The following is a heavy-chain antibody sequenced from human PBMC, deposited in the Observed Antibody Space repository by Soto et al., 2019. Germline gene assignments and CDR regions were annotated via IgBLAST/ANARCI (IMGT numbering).Heavy chain of an antibody. CDR3: AKLYYHDSTGFFRHFDY. CDR2: ISANGAGT. J-gene: IGHJ4*02. Sequence: PGGSLRLSCAASGFTFGSYVMSWVRQAPGRGLELVSVISANGAGTKYADSVKGRFTISRDNSRNTMYLQMNSLRAEDTAIYYCAKLYYHDSTGFFRHFDYWGQGTRVTVS. D-gene: IGHD3-22*01. V-gene: IGHV3-23*01. CDR1: GFTFGSYV.